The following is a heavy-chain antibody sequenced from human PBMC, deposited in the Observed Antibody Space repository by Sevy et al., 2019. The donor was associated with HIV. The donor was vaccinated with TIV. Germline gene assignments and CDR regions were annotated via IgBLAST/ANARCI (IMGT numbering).Heavy chain of an antibody. CDR1: SGSISSSTYY. V-gene: IGHV4-39*01. CDR2: IFYSGSP. CDR3: ASHNYSDRSGYYYPVWFDY. J-gene: IGHJ4*02. D-gene: IGHD3-22*01. Sequence: SETLSLTCTVSSGSISSSTYYWAWIRQPPGKGLEWIGSIFYSGSPYYNPSLQSRLTISVDTSKNQFSLKLSSVTAADTAVYYCASHNYSDRSGYYYPVWFDYWGRGTLVTDSS.